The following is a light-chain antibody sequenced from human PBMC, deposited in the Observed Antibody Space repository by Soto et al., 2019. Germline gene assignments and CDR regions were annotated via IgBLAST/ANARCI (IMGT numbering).Light chain of an antibody. CDR3: QQYGSSPQT. Sequence: PGERATLSCRASQSVSSSYLTWYQQKPGQAPRLLIYGASSRATGIPDRFSGSGSGTDFTLTISRLEPEDFAVYYCQQYGSSPQTFGQGTKVEIK. J-gene: IGKJ1*01. CDR2: GAS. CDR1: QSVSSSY. V-gene: IGKV3-20*01.